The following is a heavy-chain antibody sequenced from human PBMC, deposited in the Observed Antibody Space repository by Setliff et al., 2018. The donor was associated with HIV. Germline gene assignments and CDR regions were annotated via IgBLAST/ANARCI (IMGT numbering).Heavy chain of an antibody. CDR1: GGSISIISYY. D-gene: IGHD2-15*01. V-gene: IGHV4-39*01. Sequence: KASETLSLTCTVSGGSISIISYYWGWIRQPPGKGLEYIGSIYYSGSTYYNPSLKSRVSISVDTSKNQFSLRLRSVSAADTAVHYCVRHVGKFCSDASCYGVGWFDRWGQGTLVTVSS. J-gene: IGHJ5*02. CDR3: VRHVGKFCSDASCYGVGWFDR. CDR2: IYYSGST.